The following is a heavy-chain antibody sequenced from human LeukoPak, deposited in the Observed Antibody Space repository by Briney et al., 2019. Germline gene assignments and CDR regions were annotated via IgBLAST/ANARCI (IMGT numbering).Heavy chain of an antibody. Sequence: ASVKVSCKASGYTFTGYYMHWVRQAPGQGLEWMGSINPNSDGTNYVLKFQGRVTMTRDTSISTAYMEMSRLRSDATAVYYCASEFGYCSGGSWYSDPTEYFQHWGQGTLVTVSS. CDR3: ASEFGYCSGGSWYSDPTEYFQH. CDR1: GYTFTGYY. V-gene: IGHV1-2*02. D-gene: IGHD2-15*01. J-gene: IGHJ1*01. CDR2: INPNSDGT.